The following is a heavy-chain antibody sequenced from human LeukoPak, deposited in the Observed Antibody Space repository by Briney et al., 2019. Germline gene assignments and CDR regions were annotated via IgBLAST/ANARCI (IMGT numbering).Heavy chain of an antibody. Sequence: GGSLRLSCAASGFTFSRSWMHWVRQAPGKGLVWVSRINTDGGDTMYADSVKGRFTIFRDNAKNTLYLQMNSLKAEDTAVYYCARDQGGSGPTTYDYWGQGNLVTVSS. V-gene: IGHV3-74*03. CDR3: ARDQGGSGPTTYDY. D-gene: IGHD6-19*01. CDR1: GFTFSRSW. J-gene: IGHJ4*02. CDR2: INTDGGDT.